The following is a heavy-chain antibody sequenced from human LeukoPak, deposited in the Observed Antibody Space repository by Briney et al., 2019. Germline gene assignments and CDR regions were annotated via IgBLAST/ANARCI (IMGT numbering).Heavy chain of an antibody. CDR1: GGSISSYY. CDR3: ARGRYLPLYFDY. D-gene: IGHD3-16*02. V-gene: IGHV4-34*01. J-gene: IGHJ4*02. Sequence: SETLSLTCTVSGGSISSYYWNWIRQPPGKGLEWIGEINHSGSTNYNPSLKSRVTISVDTSKNQFSLKLSSVTAADTAVYYCARGRYLPLYFDYWGQGTLVTVSS. CDR2: INHSGST.